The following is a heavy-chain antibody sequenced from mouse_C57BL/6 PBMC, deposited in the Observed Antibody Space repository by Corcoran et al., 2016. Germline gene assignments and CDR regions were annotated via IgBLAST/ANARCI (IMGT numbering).Heavy chain of an antibody. CDR2: INPNNGGT. D-gene: IGHD1-1*01. CDR3: ARPRYYYGSSRYYFDY. V-gene: IGHV1-26*01. Sequence: EVQLQQSGPELVKTGASVKISCKASGYTFTDYYMNWVKQSHGKSLEWIGDINPNNGGTSYNQKFKGKATLTVDKSSSTAYMELRSLTSEDSAVYYCARPRYYYGSSRYYFDYWGQGTTLTVSA. J-gene: IGHJ2*01. CDR1: GYTFTDYY.